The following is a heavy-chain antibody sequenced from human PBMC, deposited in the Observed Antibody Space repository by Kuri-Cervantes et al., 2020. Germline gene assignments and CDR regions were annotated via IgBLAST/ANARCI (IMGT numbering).Heavy chain of an antibody. CDR3: ARTGGWHFDN. CDR1: GGSISGYY. J-gene: IGHJ4*02. D-gene: IGHD6-19*01. V-gene: IGHV4-59*01. CDR2: IYYSGST. Sequence: GSLRLSCSVSGGSISGYYWNWIRQPPGKGLEWIAYIYYSGSTNYNPSLKSRVTISVDTSKNQFSLKLNSMTPADTAVYYCARTGGWHFDNWGQGTLVTVSS.